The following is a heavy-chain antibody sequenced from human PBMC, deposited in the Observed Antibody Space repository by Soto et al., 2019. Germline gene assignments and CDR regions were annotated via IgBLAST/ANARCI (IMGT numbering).Heavy chain of an antibody. D-gene: IGHD6-19*01. CDR3: ARISEGYSSGPDY. V-gene: IGHV2-70*01. Sequence: LIDWDDDKYYSTSLKTRLTISKDTSKNQVVLTMTNMDPVDTATYYCARISEGYSSGPDYWGQGTLVTVSS. J-gene: IGHJ4*02. CDR2: IDWDDDK.